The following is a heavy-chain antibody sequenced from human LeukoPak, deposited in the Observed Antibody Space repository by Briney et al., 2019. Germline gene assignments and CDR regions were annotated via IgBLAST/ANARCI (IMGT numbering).Heavy chain of an antibody. D-gene: IGHD6-19*01. J-gene: IGHJ5*02. V-gene: IGHV1-2*02. CDR2: INPNSGGT. CDR1: GYTLTGYY. Sequence: ASVKVSCKASGYTLTGYYMHWVRQAPGQGLEWMGWINPNSGGTNYAQKFQGRVTMTRDTSISTAYMELSRLRSDDTAVYYCARDVSKGGAVAGTAWFDLWGQGTLVTVSS. CDR3: ARDVSKGGAVAGTAWFDL.